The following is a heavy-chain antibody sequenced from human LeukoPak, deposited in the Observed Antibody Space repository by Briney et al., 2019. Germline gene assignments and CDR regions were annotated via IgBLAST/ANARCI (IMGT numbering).Heavy chain of an antibody. D-gene: IGHD3-22*01. CDR1: GYTFTSYG. CDR2: ISAYNGNT. J-gene: IGHJ4*02. CDR3: ARDAVTSWYDSSGYSNY. V-gene: IGHV1-18*01. Sequence: ASVKVSCKASGYTFTSYGISWVRQAPGQGLEWMGWISAYNGNTNYAQKLQGRVTMTTDTSTSTAYMELRSLRSDDTAVYYCARDAVTSWYDSSGYSNYWGQGTLVTVSS.